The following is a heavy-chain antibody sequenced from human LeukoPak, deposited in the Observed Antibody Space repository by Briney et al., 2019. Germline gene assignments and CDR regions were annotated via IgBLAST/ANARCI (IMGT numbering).Heavy chain of an antibody. CDR3: ARDEPTLFAFDI. CDR1: GCAISSGDYY. Sequence: PSETLSLTCSVSGCAISSGDYYWSWIRQPPGKGLEWIGYIYYGGSTNYNPSLKSRVTISVDTSKDQFSLKLSSVTAADTAVYYCARDEPTLFAFDIWGQGTMVTVSS. V-gene: IGHV4-61*08. CDR2: IYYGGST. J-gene: IGHJ3*02.